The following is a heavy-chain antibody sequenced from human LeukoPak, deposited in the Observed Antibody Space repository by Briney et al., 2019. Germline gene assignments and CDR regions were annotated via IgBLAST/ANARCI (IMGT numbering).Heavy chain of an antibody. D-gene: IGHD6-19*01. J-gene: IGHJ6*02. CDR3: ASGGQWLVTPTV. V-gene: IGHV4-39*07. CDR1: GGSISSSSYY. CDR2: IYYSGST. Sequence: SETLSLTCTVSGGSISSSSYYWGWIRQPPGKGLEWIGSIYYSGSTNYNPSLKSRVTISVDKSKNQFSLKLSSVTAADTAVYYCASGGQWLVTPTVWGQGTTVTVSS.